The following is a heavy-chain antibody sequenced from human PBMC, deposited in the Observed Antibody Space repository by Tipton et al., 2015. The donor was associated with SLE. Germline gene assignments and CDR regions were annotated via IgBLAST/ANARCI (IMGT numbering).Heavy chain of an antibody. D-gene: IGHD3-3*01. CDR3: ARDGRSFWSGLRAFDI. Sequence: SLRLPCAASRVTVSSNYMNWVRQAPGKGLEWVSVIYSGGSTYYADSVKGRFTISRDDSKNTLYLHMNSLRAEDTAVYYCARDGRSFWSGLRAFDIWGQGTMVTVSS. CDR2: IYSGGST. V-gene: IGHV3-66*01. CDR1: RVTVSSNY. J-gene: IGHJ3*02.